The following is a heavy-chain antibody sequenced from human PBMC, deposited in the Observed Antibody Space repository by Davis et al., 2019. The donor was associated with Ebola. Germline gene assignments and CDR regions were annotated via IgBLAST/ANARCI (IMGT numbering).Heavy chain of an antibody. D-gene: IGHD6-6*01. V-gene: IGHV3-7*03. Sequence: GGSLRLSCAASGFTFSSYWMSWVRQASGKGLEWVANIKQDGSEKYYVDSVKGRFTISRDNAKNSLYLQMNSLRAEDTAVYYCAKEYGSSSSLYYYGMDVWGQGTTVTVSS. J-gene: IGHJ6*02. CDR3: AKEYGSSSSLYYYGMDV. CDR2: IKQDGSEK. CDR1: GFTFSSYW.